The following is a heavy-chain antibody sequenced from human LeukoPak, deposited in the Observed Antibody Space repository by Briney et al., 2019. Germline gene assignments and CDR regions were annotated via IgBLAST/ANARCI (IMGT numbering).Heavy chain of an antibody. CDR1: GGSISSGGYY. J-gene: IGHJ4*02. CDR2: IYYSGST. CDR3: ARGEKDIVVVPAAPHFDY. V-gene: IGHV4-31*03. D-gene: IGHD2-2*01. Sequence: SQTLSLTCTVSGGSISSGGYYWSWIRQHPGKGLEWIGYIYYSGSTYYNPSLKRRVTISVDTSKNQFSLKLSSVTAADTAVYYCARGEKDIVVVPAAPHFDYWGQGTLVTVSS.